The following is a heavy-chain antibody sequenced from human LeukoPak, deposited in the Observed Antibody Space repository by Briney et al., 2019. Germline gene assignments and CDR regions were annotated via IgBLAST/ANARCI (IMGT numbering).Heavy chain of an antibody. CDR2: ITPFNGNR. Sequence: ASVKVSCKASGYTFKNYGISWVRLAPGVGLEWLGWITPFNGNRIYAWKFQDRVTMNTDTSTNTADLELRGLTSDDTAIYYRARDDCSGGTCSVAFDFWGQGTHVTVSS. CDR1: GYTFKNYG. V-gene: IGHV1-18*01. D-gene: IGHD2-15*01. J-gene: IGHJ4*02. CDR3: ARDDCSGGTCSVAFDF.